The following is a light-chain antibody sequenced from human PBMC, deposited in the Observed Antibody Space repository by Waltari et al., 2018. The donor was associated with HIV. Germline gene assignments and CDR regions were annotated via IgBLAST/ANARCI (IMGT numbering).Light chain of an antibody. V-gene: IGLV2-8*01. CDR2: EGS. Sequence: QSALTQPPSASGSPGQSVTISCTGKTSDVGAYNYVSWYQQHPGKAPKLMIYEGSKRPSGVSNRFSGSKSGNTASLTISGLQAEDEADYYCCSYAGSFVIFGGGTKLTVL. J-gene: IGLJ2*01. CDR3: CSYAGSFVI. CDR1: TSDVGAYNY.